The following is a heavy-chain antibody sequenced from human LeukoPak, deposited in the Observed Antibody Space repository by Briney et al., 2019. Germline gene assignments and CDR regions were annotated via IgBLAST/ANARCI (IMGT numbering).Heavy chain of an antibody. V-gene: IGHV3-23*01. CDR1: GFTFSSYA. D-gene: IGHD3-9*01. CDR2: ISGSGGST. Sequence: GGSLRLSCAASGFTFSSYAMSWVRQAPGKGLEWVSAISGSGGSTYYADSVKGRFTISRDNSKNTLYLQMNSLRGEDTAVYYCAKDRPYAYDILTGYLYSYYYYGMDVWGQGTTVTVSS. J-gene: IGHJ6*02. CDR3: AKDRPYAYDILTGYLYSYYYYGMDV.